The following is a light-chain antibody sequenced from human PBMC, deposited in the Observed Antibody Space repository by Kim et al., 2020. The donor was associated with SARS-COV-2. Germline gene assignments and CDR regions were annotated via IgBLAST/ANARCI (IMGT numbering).Light chain of an antibody. V-gene: IGLV1-51*01. CDR1: TSNIGKNY. CDR2: ENN. CDR3: ATSDSSLRAGL. J-gene: IGLJ2*01. Sequence: QSVLTQPPSASAAPGQKVTMSCSGSTSNIGKNYVFWYQHLPGTAPKLLIYENNKRPSGIPDRFSGSKSGTSATLDITGLQAGDEGDYYCATSDSSLRAGLFGGGTKVTVL.